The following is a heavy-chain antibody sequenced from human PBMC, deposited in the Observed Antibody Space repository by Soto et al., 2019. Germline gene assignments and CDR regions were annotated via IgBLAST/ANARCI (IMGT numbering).Heavy chain of an antibody. Sequence: VQLQESGPGLVKPSETLSLTCTVSGGSISSYYWSWIRQPPGKGLEWIGYIYYSGSTNYNPSLKSRVTISVDTSKNQFSLKLSSVTAADTAVYYCARVGATTGFDYWGQGTLVTVSS. J-gene: IGHJ4*02. CDR3: ARVGATTGFDY. CDR2: IYYSGST. CDR1: GGSISSYY. V-gene: IGHV4-59*01. D-gene: IGHD1-26*01.